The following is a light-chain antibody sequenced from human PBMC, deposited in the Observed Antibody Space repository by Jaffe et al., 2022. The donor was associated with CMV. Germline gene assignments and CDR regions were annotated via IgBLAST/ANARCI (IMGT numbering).Light chain of an antibody. V-gene: IGLV2-14*03. J-gene: IGLJ2*01. CDR1: SSDVGGYNY. CDR3: SSYTSSNTVV. Sequence: QSALTQPASVSGSPGQSITISCTGTSSDVGGYNYVSWYQQHPGEAPKLMIYDVTNRPSGVSNRFSGSKSGNTASLTISGLQAGDEGDYYCSSYTSSNTVVFGGGTKVTVL. CDR2: DVT.